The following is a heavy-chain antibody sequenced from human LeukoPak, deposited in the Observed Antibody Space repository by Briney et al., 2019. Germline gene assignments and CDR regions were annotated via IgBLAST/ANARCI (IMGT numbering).Heavy chain of an antibody. CDR1: GGSISSYY. CDR3: ASGRGSVYYFDY. V-gene: IGHV4-59*08. Sequence: SETLSLTCTVSGGSISSYYWSWIRQPPGKGLEWIGSIYHSGSTYYNPSLKSRVTISVDTSKNQFSLKLSSVTAADTAVYYCASGRGSVYYFDYWGQGTLVTVSS. CDR2: IYHSGST. J-gene: IGHJ4*02. D-gene: IGHD3-10*01.